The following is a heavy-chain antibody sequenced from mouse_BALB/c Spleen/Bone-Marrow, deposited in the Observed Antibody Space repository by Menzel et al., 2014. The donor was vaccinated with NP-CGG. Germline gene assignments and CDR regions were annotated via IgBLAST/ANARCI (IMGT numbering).Heavy chain of an antibody. CDR2: IYPYNGGT. D-gene: IGHD1-2*01. Sequence: VQLQQSGPELVKPGASVKISCEASGYTFTDYNMHWVKQSHGKSLEWIGYIYPYNGGTGYNQKFKSKATLTVDNSSSTAYMELRSLTSEDSAVYYCARRFITTAAWFAYWGQGTLVTVSA. J-gene: IGHJ3*01. CDR1: GYTFTDYN. CDR3: ARRFITTAAWFAY. V-gene: IGHV1S29*02.